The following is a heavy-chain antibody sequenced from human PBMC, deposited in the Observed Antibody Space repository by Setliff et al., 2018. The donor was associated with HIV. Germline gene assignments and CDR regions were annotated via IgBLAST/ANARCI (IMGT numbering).Heavy chain of an antibody. J-gene: IGHJ4*02. CDR1: GYTFSEYA. D-gene: IGHD2-2*01. CDR2: IDTDNGYR. V-gene: IGHV1-3*04. CDR3: ARWCAAAGCYPAIYHFDS. Sequence: ASVKVSCKASGYTFSEYAIHWVRQAPGQRLEWMGRIDTDNGYRRYSPKLQGRVTITKDTSANTAYMELRGLRSEGTAVYYCARWCAAAGCYPAIYHFDSWGQGTLVTGLL.